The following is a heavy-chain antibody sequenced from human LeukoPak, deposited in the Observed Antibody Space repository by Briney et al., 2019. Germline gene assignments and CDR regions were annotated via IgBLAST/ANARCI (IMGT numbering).Heavy chain of an antibody. V-gene: IGHV4-4*07. Sequence: SSETLSLTCTVSGGSISSYYWSWIRQPAGKGLEWIGRIYTSGSTNYSPSLKSRVTMSVDTSKNQFSLMLISVTAADTAVYYCARTNYYYDSSGYFVYYFDYWGQGTLVTVSS. CDR2: IYTSGST. CDR1: GGSISSYY. J-gene: IGHJ4*02. CDR3: ARTNYYYDSSGYFVYYFDY. D-gene: IGHD3-22*01.